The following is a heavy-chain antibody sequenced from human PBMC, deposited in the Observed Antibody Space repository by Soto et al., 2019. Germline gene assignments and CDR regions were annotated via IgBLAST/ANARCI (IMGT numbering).Heavy chain of an antibody. J-gene: IGHJ5*02. Sequence: ETLSLTGAVSVYSISSGYYWGCIRQPPGKGLEWIGSIYHSGGTYYNPSLKSRVTISVDTSKNQFSLKLSSVTAADTAVYYCAVSNYYDSSGYYESWSWFDPWGQGTLVTVSS. CDR2: IYHSGGT. CDR3: AVSNYYDSSGYYESWSWFDP. V-gene: IGHV4-38-2*01. D-gene: IGHD3-22*01. CDR1: VYSISSGYY.